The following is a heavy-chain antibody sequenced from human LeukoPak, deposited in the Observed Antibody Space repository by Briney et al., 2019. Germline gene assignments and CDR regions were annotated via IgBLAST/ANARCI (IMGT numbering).Heavy chain of an antibody. J-gene: IGHJ4*02. CDR2: ISGNGGDT. D-gene: IGHD1-26*01. CDR3: AKDIGREWELAFDY. V-gene: IGHV3-23*01. Sequence: GGSLRLSCAASGFTFSSYGMSWVRQAPGKGLEWVSAISGNGGDTFYADSVKGRFTISRDNSKNSLYLQMNSLRAEDTALYYCAKDIGREWELAFDYWGQGTLVTVPS. CDR1: GFTFSSYG.